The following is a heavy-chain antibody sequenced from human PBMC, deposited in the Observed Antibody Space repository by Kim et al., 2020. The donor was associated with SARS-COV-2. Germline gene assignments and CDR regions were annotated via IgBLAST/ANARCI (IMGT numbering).Heavy chain of an antibody. Sequence: SETLSLTCTVSGGSLNSSSYYWGWIRQPPGKGLEWIVTAYYIGNTYYNPSLKIPVTIDVDTYKNQFSLKLGSVTAADTAFYDCTRHQSYSSGWSVAFYY. D-gene: IGHD6-19*01. CDR2: AYYIGNT. V-gene: IGHV4-39*01. CDR3: TRHQSYSSGWSVAFYY. J-gene: IGHJ6*01. CDR1: GGSLNSSSYY.